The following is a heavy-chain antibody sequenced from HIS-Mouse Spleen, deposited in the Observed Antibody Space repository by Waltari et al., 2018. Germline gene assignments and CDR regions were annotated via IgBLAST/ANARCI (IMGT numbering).Heavy chain of an antibody. CDR3: AKDAPRVGATAFDI. J-gene: IGHJ3*02. Sequence: EVQLLESGGGLVQPGGSMRLSCAASGFTFRCYAMSWVRSGPGKGLEWVSAISGSGGSTYYADSVKGRFTISRDNSKNTLYLQMNSLRAEDTAVYYCAKDAPRVGATAFDIWGQGTMVTVSS. V-gene: IGHV3-23*01. CDR1: GFTFRCYA. D-gene: IGHD1-26*01. CDR2: ISGSGGST.